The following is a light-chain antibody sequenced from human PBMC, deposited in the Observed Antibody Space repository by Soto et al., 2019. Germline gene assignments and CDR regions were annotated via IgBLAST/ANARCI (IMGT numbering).Light chain of an antibody. CDR1: QSISSY. J-gene: IGKJ2*01. Sequence: DIQMTQSPSSLSASVGDRVTITCRASQSISSYLHWYQQKPGKAPKLLIYAASSLQSGVPSRFSGSGSGTDFTLPISSLQPEEFATYYCQQRYSTPYTFGQGTKLEIK. CDR3: QQRYSTPYT. V-gene: IGKV1-39*01. CDR2: AAS.